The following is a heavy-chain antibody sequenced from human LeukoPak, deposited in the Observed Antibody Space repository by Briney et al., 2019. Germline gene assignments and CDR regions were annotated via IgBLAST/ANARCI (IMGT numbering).Heavy chain of an antibody. Sequence: GGSLRLSCAASGFTFSNYAMHWVRQAPGTGLEWVAIVSYDGGTKYYAASVEGRFTISRDNSKNTLYLQLNSLRPEDTAVYFCATEIAVGPRSFDYWGQGTLVTVSS. CDR1: GFTFSNYA. D-gene: IGHD6-19*01. CDR3: ATEIAVGPRSFDY. J-gene: IGHJ4*02. V-gene: IGHV3-30-3*01. CDR2: VSYDGGTK.